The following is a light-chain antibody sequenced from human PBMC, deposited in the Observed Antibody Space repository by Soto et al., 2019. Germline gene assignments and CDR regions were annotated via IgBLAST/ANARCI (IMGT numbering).Light chain of an antibody. J-gene: IGKJ1*01. CDR1: QSVSSNH. V-gene: IGKV3-20*01. CDR2: GVH. CDR3: QQYGRSPWT. Sequence: IVLTQSPGALSLSPGERATLSCRASQSVSSNHFAWYQQKPRQAHSLLIYGVHTRATGIPHRFSGRGSGTDFTLTISRLHAEESTVYYCQQYGRSPWTFGQGPKV.